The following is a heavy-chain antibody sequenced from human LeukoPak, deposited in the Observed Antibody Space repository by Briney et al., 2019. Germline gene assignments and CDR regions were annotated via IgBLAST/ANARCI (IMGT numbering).Heavy chain of an antibody. CDR1: GGSMSSYY. V-gene: IGHV4-59*12. CDR2: IYYSGST. D-gene: IGHD4-11*01. Sequence: PSETLSLTCTVSGGSMSSYYWSWIRQPPGKGLEWIGYIYYSGSTNYNPSLKSRVTISVDTSKNQFSLKLSSVTAADTAVYYCARADYSNSSFDYWGQGTLVTVSS. J-gene: IGHJ4*02. CDR3: ARADYSNSSFDY.